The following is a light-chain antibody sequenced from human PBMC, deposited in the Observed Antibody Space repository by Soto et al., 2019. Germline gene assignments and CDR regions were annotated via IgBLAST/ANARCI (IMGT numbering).Light chain of an antibody. CDR3: CSYTTTYTYV. CDR2: EGT. V-gene: IGLV2-23*01. J-gene: IGLJ1*01. CDR1: SSDVGSYNR. Sequence: QSALTQPASVSGSPGQSITISCTGTSSDVGSYNRVSWYQQHPGKAPKLMIYEGTKLPSGVSTRFSGSKSGNTASLTISGLLAEDEGDYYCCSYTTTYTYVFGTGTKLTVL.